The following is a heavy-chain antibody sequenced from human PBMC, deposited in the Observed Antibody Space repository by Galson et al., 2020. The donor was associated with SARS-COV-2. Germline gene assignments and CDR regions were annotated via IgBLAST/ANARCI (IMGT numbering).Heavy chain of an antibody. CDR1: GGSFSNYY. Sequence: SETLSLTCAVYGGSFSNYYWTWIRQPPGKGLEWIGDINYTGSTKYNPALKSPLTISVDTSKNQFSLKLSSVTAADTAVYYCARDSRYYDFLWGSYRRTTFYYFDYWGQGSLVSVSS. D-gene: IGHD3-16*02. J-gene: IGHJ4*02. CDR3: ARDSRYYDFLWGSYRRTTFYYFDY. V-gene: IGHV4-34*01. CDR2: INYTGST.